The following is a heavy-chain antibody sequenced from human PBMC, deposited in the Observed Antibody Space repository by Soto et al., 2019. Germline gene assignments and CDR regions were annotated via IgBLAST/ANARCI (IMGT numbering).Heavy chain of an antibody. V-gene: IGHV4-31*03. D-gene: IGHD3-10*01. CDR2: IYYSGST. CDR3: ARESMVRDNYYYYYCMDV. CDR1: GGSISSGGYY. Sequence: QVQLQESGPGLVKPSQTLSLTCTVSGGSISSGGYYWSWIRQHPGKGLEWIGYIYYSGSTYYNPSLKSRVTISVDTSKNQFSLKLSSVTAADTAVYYCARESMVRDNYYYYYCMDVWGQGTTVTVSS. J-gene: IGHJ6*02.